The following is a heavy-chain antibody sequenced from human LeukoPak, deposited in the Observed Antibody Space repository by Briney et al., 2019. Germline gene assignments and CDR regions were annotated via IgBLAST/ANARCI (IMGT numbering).Heavy chain of an antibody. Sequence: GGSLRLSCAASGFTFSSYAMSWVRQAPGKGLEWVSAISGSGGSTYYADSVKGRFTISRDNSKNTLYLQMNSLRAEDTAVYYCAKDLFDDYGDDEYFQHWGQGTLVTVFS. CDR1: GFTFSSYA. V-gene: IGHV3-23*01. CDR2: ISGSGGST. D-gene: IGHD4-17*01. J-gene: IGHJ1*01. CDR3: AKDLFDDYGDDEYFQH.